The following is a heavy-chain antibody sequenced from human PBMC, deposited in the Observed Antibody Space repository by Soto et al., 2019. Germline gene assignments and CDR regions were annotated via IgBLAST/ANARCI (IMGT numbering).Heavy chain of an antibody. CDR1: GGSVSSGAYY. V-gene: IGHV4-31*03. J-gene: IGHJ4*02. Sequence: QVQLQESGPGLVKPSQTLSLTCTVSGGSVSSGAYYWSWIRQHPGKGLEWIGYIYYSGTTYYNPSLKSRVTISVDPSENQFSLKLSSVTAADTAVYYCARAAAAGTFIFDYWGQGTLVTVSS. CDR3: ARAAAAGTFIFDY. CDR2: IYYSGTT. D-gene: IGHD6-13*01.